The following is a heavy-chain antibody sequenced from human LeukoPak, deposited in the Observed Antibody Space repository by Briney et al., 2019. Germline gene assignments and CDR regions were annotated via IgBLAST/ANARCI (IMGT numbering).Heavy chain of an antibody. CDR1: GYTFTTYG. CDR3: ARDRSMVRGVILSSYFDY. D-gene: IGHD3-10*01. V-gene: IGHV1-18*01. Sequence: ASVKVSCKASGYTFTTYGISWVRQAPGQGLEWMGWISAYNGNTNYAQKLQGRVTMTTDTSTSTAYMELRSLRSDDTAVYYCARDRSMVRGVILSSYFDYWGQGTLVTVSS. J-gene: IGHJ4*02. CDR2: ISAYNGNT.